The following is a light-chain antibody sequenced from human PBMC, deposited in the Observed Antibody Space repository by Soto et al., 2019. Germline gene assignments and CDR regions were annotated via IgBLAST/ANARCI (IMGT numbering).Light chain of an antibody. CDR1: SSDVGGLNY. CDR3: SSYTIRVV. CDR2: EVS. Sequence: QSALSQLPSVTVYPGQSVSISCNGTSSDVGGLNYVSWYQQHPGKAPKLMIYEVSNRPSGVSNRFYGSKSGNTASLTISGLKAEDEADYYCSSYTIRVVFGTGTKVTV. J-gene: IGLJ1*01. V-gene: IGLV2-14*01.